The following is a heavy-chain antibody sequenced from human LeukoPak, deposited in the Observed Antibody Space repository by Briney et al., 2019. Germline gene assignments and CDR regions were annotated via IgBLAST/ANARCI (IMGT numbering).Heavy chain of an antibody. D-gene: IGHD6-13*01. Sequence: GGSLRLSCAASGFTFSTYSMNWVRQAPGKGLEWVSYISTSSTTIYYADSVKGRFTISRDNAKNSVYLQMNSLRAEDTAVYYCAKNGYSSSWNDCWGQGTLVTVSS. V-gene: IGHV3-48*01. CDR1: GFTFSTYS. J-gene: IGHJ4*02. CDR3: AKNGYSSSWNDC. CDR2: ISTSSTTI.